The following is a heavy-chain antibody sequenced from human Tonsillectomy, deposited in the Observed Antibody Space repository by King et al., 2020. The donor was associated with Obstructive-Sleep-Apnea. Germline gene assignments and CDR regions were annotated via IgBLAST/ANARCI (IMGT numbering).Heavy chain of an antibody. V-gene: IGHV3-9*01. CDR1: GFTFDDYA. Sequence: VQLVQSGGGLAQPGRSLRLSCAASGFTFDDYAMHWVRPSPGKGLAWVSGISWNGGSRGYADSVKGRFTISRDNAKSSLYLQMNSLRAEDTALYYCAKDISYDILTGDFDYWGQGTLVTVSS. J-gene: IGHJ4*02. D-gene: IGHD3-9*01. CDR3: AKDISYDILTGDFDY. CDR2: ISWNGGSR.